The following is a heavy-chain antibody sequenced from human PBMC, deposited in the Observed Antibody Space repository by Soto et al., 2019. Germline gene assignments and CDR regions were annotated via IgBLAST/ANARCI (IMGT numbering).Heavy chain of an antibody. Sequence: SETLSLTCTVSGDSISSYYWSWIRQPPGKGLEWIGYIHHSGSTNYNPSLKSRVTISVDTSKNQFSLKLSSVTAADTAVYYCARDGGYCSSTSCYPLGYYGMDVWGQGTTVTVSS. CDR3: ARDGGYCSSTSCYPLGYYGMDV. CDR2: IHHSGST. CDR1: GDSISSYY. J-gene: IGHJ6*02. D-gene: IGHD2-2*01. V-gene: IGHV4-59*01.